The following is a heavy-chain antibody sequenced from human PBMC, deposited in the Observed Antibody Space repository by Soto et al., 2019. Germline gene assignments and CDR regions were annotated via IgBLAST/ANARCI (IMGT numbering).Heavy chain of an antibody. J-gene: IGHJ5*02. CDR3: GRVMRSLLSITALDT. CDR1: GYTFTRDQ. Sequence: ASVKVSCKASGYTFTRDQIHWVRQAPGQGREWMGMIDPSGGKTNYAQKFQGRVTMTRDTSTSTVYMALSSLRSEDTAIYFCGRVMRSLLSITALDTWGQGTLVNVSS. D-gene: IGHD3-10*01. CDR2: IDPSGGKT. V-gene: IGHV1-46*01.